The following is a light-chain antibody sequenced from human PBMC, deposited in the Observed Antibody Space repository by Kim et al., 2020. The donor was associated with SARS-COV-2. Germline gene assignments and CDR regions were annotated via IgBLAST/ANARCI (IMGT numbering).Light chain of an antibody. V-gene: IGLV2-14*04. J-gene: IGLJ3*02. Sequence: GQSITISCTGTSSDVGGYNYVSWYQQHPVKAPKLMIYDVSKRPSGVSNRFSGSKSGNTASLTISGLQAEDEADYYCSSYTSSSTWVFGGGTKLTVL. CDR3: SSYTSSSTWV. CDR2: DVS. CDR1: SSDVGGYNY.